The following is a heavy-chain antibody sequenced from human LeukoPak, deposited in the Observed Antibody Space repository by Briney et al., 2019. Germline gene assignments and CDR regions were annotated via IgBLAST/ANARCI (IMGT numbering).Heavy chain of an antibody. D-gene: IGHD1-26*01. Sequence: GGSLKLSCAASGFTLSDSAIHWVREASGKGLEWVGLIDRPAKSYATAYGASVGGRFTISRDDSKNTAYLQMDSLKTEDTALYYCTRDRGTYNWLDPWGQGTLVTVSS. CDR3: TRDRGTYNWLDP. CDR2: IDRPAKSYAT. V-gene: IGHV3-73*01. J-gene: IGHJ5*02. CDR1: GFTLSDSA.